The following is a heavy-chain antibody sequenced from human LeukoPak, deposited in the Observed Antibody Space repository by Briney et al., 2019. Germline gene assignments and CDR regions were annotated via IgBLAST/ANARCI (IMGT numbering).Heavy chain of an antibody. CDR2: IYYTGRT. J-gene: IGHJ5*02. CDR3: AQGLGSSNWIGNWFDP. CDR1: GGSISSSSHS. V-gene: IGHV4-39*01. Sequence: SETLSLTCTVSGGSISSSSHSWGWIRQPPGKGLEWTGSIYYTGRTYYNPSLKSRVTISVDTSKNQFSLKLSSVTAADTAVYYCAQGLGSSNWIGNWFDPWGQGTLVTVSS. D-gene: IGHD6-13*01.